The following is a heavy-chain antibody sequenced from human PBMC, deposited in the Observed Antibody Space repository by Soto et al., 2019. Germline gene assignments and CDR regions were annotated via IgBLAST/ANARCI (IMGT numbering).Heavy chain of an antibody. D-gene: IGHD3-10*01. CDR3: VRDEGSGSYYKGQYYYYYMDV. V-gene: IGHV3-53*04. CDR1: GFTVSSNY. CDR2: IYSGGST. J-gene: IGHJ6*03. Sequence: PGGSLRLSCAASGFTVSSNYLSWVRQAPGKGLEWETVIYSGGSTYYADSVKGRFTISRHNSKNTLYLQMNSLRAEDTAVYYCVRDEGSGSYYKGQYYYYYMDVWGKGTTVTVSS.